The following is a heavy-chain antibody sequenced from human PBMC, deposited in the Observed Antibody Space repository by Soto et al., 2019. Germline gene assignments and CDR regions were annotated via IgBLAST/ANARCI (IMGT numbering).Heavy chain of an antibody. CDR2: IKSKTDGGTT. J-gene: IGHJ4*02. CDR3: TTLYYYDSSGYHSY. V-gene: IGHV3-15*07. CDR1: GFTFSNAW. Sequence: EVQLVESGGGLVKPGGSLRLSCAASGFTFSNAWMNWVRQAPGKGLEWVGRIKSKTDGGTTDYAAPVKGRFTNSRDDSKNTLYLQMNSLKTEDTSVYYCTTLYYYDSSGYHSYWGQGTLVTVSS. D-gene: IGHD3-22*01.